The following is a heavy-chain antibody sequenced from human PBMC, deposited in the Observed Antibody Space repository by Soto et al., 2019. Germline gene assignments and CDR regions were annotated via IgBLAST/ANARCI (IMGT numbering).Heavy chain of an antibody. V-gene: IGHV3-30-3*01. CDR3: ERPTDTDMAPTYYYGMDV. CDR1: GFTFSSYA. Sequence: QVQLVESGGGVVQPGRSLRLSCAASGFTFSSYAMHWVRQAPGKGLEWVAVISYDGSNKYYADSVKGRFTISRHNSKNTLYLQMNSLRAEDTAVYYCERPTDTDMAPTYYYGMDVWGQGTPVTVSS. CDR2: ISYDGSNK. D-gene: IGHD5-18*01. J-gene: IGHJ6*02.